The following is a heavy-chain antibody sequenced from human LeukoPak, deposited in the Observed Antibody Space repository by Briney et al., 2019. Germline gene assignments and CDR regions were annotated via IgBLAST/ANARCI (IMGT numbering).Heavy chain of an antibody. CDR3: ARSVGYCSGGSCYSFDL. D-gene: IGHD2-15*01. CDR2: INPSGGNT. CDR1: GYTFTSYY. Sequence: ASVKVSCKASGYTFTSYYMHWVRQAPGRGLEWMGIINPSGGNTNYAQKFQGRVTMTRDTSTSTVYMELSSLRSEDTAVYHCARSVGYCSGGSCYSFDLWGQGTLVTVSS. J-gene: IGHJ4*02. V-gene: IGHV1-46*01.